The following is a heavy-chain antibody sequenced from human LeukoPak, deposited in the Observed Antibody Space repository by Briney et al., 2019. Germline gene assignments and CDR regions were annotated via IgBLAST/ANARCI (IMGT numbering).Heavy chain of an antibody. CDR3: AKSRSDVVDY. Sequence: PGGSLRLSCAASGFTFSSYGMHWVRQAPGKGLVWVAVISYDGSNKYYADSVKGRFTISRDNSKNTLYLQMNSLRAEDTAVYYCAKSRSDVVDYWGQGTLVTVSS. J-gene: IGHJ4*02. CDR2: ISYDGSNK. V-gene: IGHV3-30*18. CDR1: GFTFSSYG. D-gene: IGHD3-3*01.